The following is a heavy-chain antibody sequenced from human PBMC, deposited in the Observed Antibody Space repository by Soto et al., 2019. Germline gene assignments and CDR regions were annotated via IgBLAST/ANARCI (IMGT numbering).Heavy chain of an antibody. V-gene: IGHV4-31*03. CDR1: GGSISSCCYY. J-gene: IGHJ5*02. CDR2: IYYSGST. CDR3: ARALFHIAARINWFDP. Sequence: PSETLSLTCTVSGGSISSCCYYWSWIRQHPGKGLEWIGYIYYSGSTYYNPSLKSRVTISVDTSKNQFSLKLSSVTAADTAVYYCARALFHIAARINWFDPWGQGTLVTVSS. D-gene: IGHD6-6*01.